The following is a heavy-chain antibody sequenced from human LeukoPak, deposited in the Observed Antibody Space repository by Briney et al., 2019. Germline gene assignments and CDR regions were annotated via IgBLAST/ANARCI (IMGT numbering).Heavy chain of an antibody. CDR1: GGSISSGGYY. D-gene: IGHD3-10*01. V-gene: IGHV4-31*03. CDR3: AGSVTSRVVLDY. Sequence: SQTLSLTCNVSGGSISSGGYYWSWIRQHPGKGLEWIGYIYYSGSTYYNPSLKSRVAISVDTSKNQFSLKLSSVTAADTAIYYCAGSVTSRVVLDYWGQGTLVTVSS. J-gene: IGHJ4*02. CDR2: IYYSGST.